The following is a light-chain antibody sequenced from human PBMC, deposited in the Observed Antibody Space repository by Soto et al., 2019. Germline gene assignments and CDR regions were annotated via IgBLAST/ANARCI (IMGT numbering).Light chain of an antibody. CDR1: SGDVGSYSP. V-gene: IGLV2-23*02. CDR3: CSSAGGDTVFL. Sequence: QSVLTQPASVSGSPGQSITISCTGTSGDVGSYSPVSWYQQLPGKAPKLIIYEVSKRPSGVSNRSSGSKSGNTASLTISGLQAEDEAEYYCCSSAGGDTVFLFGTGXKVPVL. CDR2: EVS. J-gene: IGLJ1*01.